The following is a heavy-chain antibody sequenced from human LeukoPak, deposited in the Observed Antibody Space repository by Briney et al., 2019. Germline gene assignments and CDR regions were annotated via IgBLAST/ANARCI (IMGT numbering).Heavy chain of an antibody. J-gene: IGHJ6*02. Sequence: PSETLSLTCAVYGGSFSGYYWSWIRQPPGKGLEWIGEINHSGSTNYNPSLKSRVTISVDTSKNQFSLKLSSVTAAGTAVYYCARAGTGYSSSWYVNYGMDVWGQGTTVTVSS. CDR3: ARAGTGYSSSWYVNYGMDV. V-gene: IGHV4-34*01. CDR2: INHSGST. D-gene: IGHD6-13*01. CDR1: GGSFSGYY.